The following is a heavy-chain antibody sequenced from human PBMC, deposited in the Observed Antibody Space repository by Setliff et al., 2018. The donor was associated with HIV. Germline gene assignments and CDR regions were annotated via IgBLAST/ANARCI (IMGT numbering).Heavy chain of an antibody. J-gene: IGHJ3*02. D-gene: IGHD2-8*01. CDR1: GFTFRSFC. CDR3: AKMGSPVGPDAFDI. V-gene: IGHV3-7*03. CDR2: INENGNEK. Sequence: GGSLRLSCAASGFTFRSFCLSWVRQVPGKGLEWVANINENGNEKYYVDSVKGRFTISRDNSKNTLYLQMNSLRAEDTAVYYCAKMGSPVGPDAFDIWGQGTMVTVSS.